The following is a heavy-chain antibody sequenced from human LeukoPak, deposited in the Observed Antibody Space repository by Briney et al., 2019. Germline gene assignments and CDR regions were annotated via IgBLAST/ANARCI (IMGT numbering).Heavy chain of an antibody. CDR3: AKDIDSSGYSRGSDY. D-gene: IGHD3-22*01. CDR2: IRGGGET. Sequence: GGSLRLSCAASGFSFTNYAMSWVRQAPARGPEWVSSIRGGGETFYADSVKGRFTISRDDSKNTLYLQMNSLRAEDTAVYYCAKDIDSSGYSRGSDYWGQGTLVTVSS. V-gene: IGHV3-23*01. CDR1: GFSFTNYA. J-gene: IGHJ4*02.